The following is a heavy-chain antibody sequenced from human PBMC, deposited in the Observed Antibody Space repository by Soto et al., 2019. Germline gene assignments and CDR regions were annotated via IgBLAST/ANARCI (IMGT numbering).Heavy chain of an antibody. D-gene: IGHD3-22*01. J-gene: IGHJ4*02. CDR1: GFTFSSYA. CDR3: AKVGYYGSSGYPTPKYFDY. CDR2: ISGSGGST. Sequence: PGGSLRLSCAASGFTFSSYAMSWVRQAPGKGLEWVSAISGSGGSTYYADSVKGRFTISRDNSKNTLYLQMNSLRAEDTAVYYCAKVGYYGSSGYPTPKYFDYWGQGTLVTVSS. V-gene: IGHV3-23*01.